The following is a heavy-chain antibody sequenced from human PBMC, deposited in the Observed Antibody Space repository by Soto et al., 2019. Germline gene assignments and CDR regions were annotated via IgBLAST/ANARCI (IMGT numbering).Heavy chain of an antibody. CDR2: IYWNDDK. CDR1: GFSLSTSGVG. CDR3: AHSHYDSSGYQEYYFDY. Sequence: GSGPTLVNPTQTLTLTCTFSGFSLSTSGVGVGWIRRPPGKALEWLALIYWNDDKRYSPSLKSRLTITKDTSKNQVVLTMTNMDPVDTATYYCAHSHYDSSGYQEYYFDYWGQGTLVTVSS. D-gene: IGHD3-22*01. J-gene: IGHJ4*02. V-gene: IGHV2-5*01.